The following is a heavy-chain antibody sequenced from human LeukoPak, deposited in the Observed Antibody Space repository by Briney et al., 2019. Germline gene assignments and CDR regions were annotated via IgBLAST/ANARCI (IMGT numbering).Heavy chain of an antibody. J-gene: IGHJ6*02. CDR1: GFTFDDYA. V-gene: IGHV3-9*01. CDR2: ISWNSGSI. CDR3: AIGYCSGTSCYKFYYYYGMDV. Sequence: GRSLRLSCAASGFTFDDYAMHWVRQAPGKGLEWVSGISWNSGSIGYADSVKGRFTISRDNAKNSLYLQMNSLRAEDTALYYCAIGYCSGTSCYKFYYYYGMDVWGQGTTVTVSS. D-gene: IGHD2-2*01.